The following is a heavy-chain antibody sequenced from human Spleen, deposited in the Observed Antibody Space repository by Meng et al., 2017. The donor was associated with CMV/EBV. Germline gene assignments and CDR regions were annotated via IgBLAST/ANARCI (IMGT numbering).Heavy chain of an antibody. CDR3: TTRRITIFGVVIGLDY. D-gene: IGHD3-3*01. J-gene: IGHJ4*02. CDR2: IKSKTDGGTT. CDR1: FTFSTAW. V-gene: IGHV3-15*01. Sequence: FTFSTAWMSWVRQAPGKGLEWVGRIKSKTDGGTTDYAAPVKGRFTISRDDSKNTLYLQMNSLKTEDTAVYYCTTRRITIFGVVIGLDYWGQGTLVTVSS.